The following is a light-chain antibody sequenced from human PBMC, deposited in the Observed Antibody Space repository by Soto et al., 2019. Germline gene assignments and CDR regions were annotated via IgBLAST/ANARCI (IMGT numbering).Light chain of an antibody. J-gene: IGLJ1*01. CDR1: ISNIGTNY. Sequence: QSALTQPPSVSGTPGQRVTISCSGGISNIGTNYVHWFQQLPGTAPKVLSNRDNQRPSGVPDRFSGSKSGTSASLAISGLRYEDEAEYYCAAWDDTVRTYVFGTGIKLTVL. CDR2: RDN. V-gene: IGLV1-47*01. CDR3: AAWDDTVRTYV.